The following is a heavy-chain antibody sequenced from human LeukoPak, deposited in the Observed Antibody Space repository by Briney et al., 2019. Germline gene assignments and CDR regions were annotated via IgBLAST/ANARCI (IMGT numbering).Heavy chain of an antibody. Sequence: ASVKVSCKASGYTFTGYYMHWLRQVPGQGLQWMGWIKPHSGGTKYGQKFQGRVTMTRDTSITTAYMELSRLRSYDTAVYYCARARHYDFNWFDPWGQGALVSVCS. J-gene: IGHJ5*02. V-gene: IGHV1-2*02. CDR3: ARARHYDFNWFDP. CDR1: GYTFTGYY. D-gene: IGHD2/OR15-2a*01. CDR2: IKPHSGGT.